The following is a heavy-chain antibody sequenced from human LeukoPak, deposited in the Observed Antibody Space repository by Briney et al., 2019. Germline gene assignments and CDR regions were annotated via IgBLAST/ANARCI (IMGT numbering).Heavy chain of an antibody. V-gene: IGHV1-18*01. CDR2: ISAYNGNT. CDR1: GYTFTSYG. D-gene: IGHD6-13*01. Sequence: ASVKVSCKASGYTFTSYGISWVRQAPGQGLEWMGWISAYNGNTNYAQKLQGRVTMTTDTSTSTAYMELRSLRSDDTAVYYCARDLSPYIAAAGTPPPEMDVWGKGTTVTVSS. CDR3: ARDLSPYIAAAGTPPPEMDV. J-gene: IGHJ6*04.